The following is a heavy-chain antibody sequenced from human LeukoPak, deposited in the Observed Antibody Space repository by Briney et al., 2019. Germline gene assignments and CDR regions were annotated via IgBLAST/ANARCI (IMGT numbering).Heavy chain of an antibody. CDR1: GFTFSSYA. J-gene: IGHJ4*02. V-gene: IGHV3-23*01. Sequence: GGSLRLSCAASGFTFSSYAMSWVRQAPGKGLEWVSAICGSGGSTYSADSVKGRFTISRDNSKNTLYLQMNSLRAEDTAVYYFAKVPKVVVVITDYFDYWGQGTLVTVSS. CDR2: ICGSGGST. CDR3: AKVPKVVVVITDYFDY. D-gene: IGHD3-22*01.